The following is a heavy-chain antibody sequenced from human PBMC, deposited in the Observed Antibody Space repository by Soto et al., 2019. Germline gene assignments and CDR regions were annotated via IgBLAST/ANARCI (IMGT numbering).Heavy chain of an antibody. Sequence: QVQLQQWGAGLLKPSETLSLTCAVYGGSFSGYYWSWIRQPPGKGLEWIGEINHSGSTNYNPSLKSRVTISVDTSKNQFSLKLSSVTAEDTAVYYCARVGQDPKYYFDYWGQGTLVTVSS. CDR2: INHSGST. CDR3: ARVGQDPKYYFDY. CDR1: GGSFSGYY. V-gene: IGHV4-34*01. D-gene: IGHD1-26*01. J-gene: IGHJ4*02.